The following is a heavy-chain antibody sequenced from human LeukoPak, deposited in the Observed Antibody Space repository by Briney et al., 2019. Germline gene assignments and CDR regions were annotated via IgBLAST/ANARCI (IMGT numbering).Heavy chain of an antibody. V-gene: IGHV3-64*01. J-gene: IGHJ4*02. CDR1: GFTFSSYA. D-gene: IGHD6-13*01. CDR3: ASLYSSRTNY. CDR2: ISSNGGST. Sequence: GGSLRLSCAASGFTFSSYAMHWVRQAPGKGLEYVSAISSNGGSTYYANSVKGRFTISRDNSKNTLYLQMGSLRAEDMAVYCCASLYSSRTNYWGQGTLVTVSS.